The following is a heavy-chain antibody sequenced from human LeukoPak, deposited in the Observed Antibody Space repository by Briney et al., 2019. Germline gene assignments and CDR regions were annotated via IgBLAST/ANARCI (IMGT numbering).Heavy chain of an antibody. CDR2: ISWNSGSI. CDR1: GFTFDDYA. J-gene: IGHJ3*02. Sequence: GRSLRLSCAASGFTFDDYAMHWVRQAPGKGLEWVSGISWNSGSIGYADSVKGRFTISRDNAKNSLYLQMNSLRAEDMALYYCAKAIRAFWSGYYDAFDIWGQGTMVTVPS. V-gene: IGHV3-9*03. CDR3: AKAIRAFWSGYYDAFDI. D-gene: IGHD3-3*01.